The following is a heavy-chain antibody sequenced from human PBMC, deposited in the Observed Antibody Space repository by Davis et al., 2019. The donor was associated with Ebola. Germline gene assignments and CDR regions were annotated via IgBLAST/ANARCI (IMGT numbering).Heavy chain of an antibody. D-gene: IGHD4-23*01. CDR3: ARRRAYGGKGRYYGMDV. J-gene: IGHJ6*02. CDR1: GDSVSSNSAA. V-gene: IGHV6-1*01. Sequence: SQTLSLTCAISGDSVSSNSAAWNWIRQSPSRGLEWLGRTYYRSKWYNDYAVSVKSRITINPDTSKNQFSLQLNSVTPEDTAVYYCARRRAYGGKGRYYGMDVWGQGTTVTVSS. CDR2: TYYRSKWYN.